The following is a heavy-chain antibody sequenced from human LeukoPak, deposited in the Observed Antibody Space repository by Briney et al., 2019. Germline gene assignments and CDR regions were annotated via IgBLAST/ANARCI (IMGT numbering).Heavy chain of an antibody. CDR1: GFTFNSYS. V-gene: IGHV3-23*01. CDR2: ISGSGGST. J-gene: IGHJ4*02. Sequence: GGSLRLSCAASGFTFNSYSMNWVRQAPGKGLEWVSAISGSGGSTYYADSVKSRFTISRDNSKNTLYLQMNSLKIEDTAVYYCSADVPTHGSGEIDYWGQGTLVTVSS. D-gene: IGHD3-10*01. CDR3: SADVPTHGSGEIDY.